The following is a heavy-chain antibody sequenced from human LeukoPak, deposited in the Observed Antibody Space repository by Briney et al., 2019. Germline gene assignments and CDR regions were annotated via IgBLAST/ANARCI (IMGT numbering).Heavy chain of an antibody. D-gene: IGHD3-3*01. V-gene: IGHV4-59*01. CDR2: IYYSGST. J-gene: IGHJ4*02. CDR3: ARTYYDFWSGYYTPHTFDY. Sequence: SETLSLTCTVSGGSISSYYWSWIRQPPGKGLEWIGYIYYSGSTNYNPSLKSRVTISVDTSKNQFSLKLSSVTAADTAVYYCARTYYDFWSGYYTPHTFDYRGQGTLVTVSS. CDR1: GGSISSYY.